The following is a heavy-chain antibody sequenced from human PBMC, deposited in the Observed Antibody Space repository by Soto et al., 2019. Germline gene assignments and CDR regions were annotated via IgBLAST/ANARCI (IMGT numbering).Heavy chain of an antibody. Sequence: ASVKVSCKASGYTFTGYYMHWVRQGPGQGLEWMGWINPNSGGTNYAQKFQGWVTMTRDTSISTAYMELSRLRSDDTAVYYCARDCSGGSCYGGFDYWGQGTLVTVSS. V-gene: IGHV1-2*04. CDR2: INPNSGGT. CDR3: ARDCSGGSCYGGFDY. CDR1: GYTFTGYY. D-gene: IGHD2-15*01. J-gene: IGHJ4*02.